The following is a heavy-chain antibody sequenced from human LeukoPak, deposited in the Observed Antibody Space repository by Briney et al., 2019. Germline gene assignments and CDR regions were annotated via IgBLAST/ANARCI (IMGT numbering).Heavy chain of an antibody. CDR2: ITGSGDST. CDR3: AKMTVFGVVSVPKYYFDY. J-gene: IGHJ4*02. Sequence: GGSLRLSCAGSGFTFSSYAVSWVRQDPGKGLEWVSGITGSGDSTFYADSVKGRFTISRDNSKNALYLQMNSLRAEDTALYYCAKMTVFGVVSVPKYYFDYWGQGTLVTVSS. D-gene: IGHD3-3*01. CDR1: GFTFSSYA. V-gene: IGHV3-23*01.